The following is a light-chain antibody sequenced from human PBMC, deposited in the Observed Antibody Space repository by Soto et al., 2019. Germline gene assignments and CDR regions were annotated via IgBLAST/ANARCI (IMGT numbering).Light chain of an antibody. J-gene: IGLJ3*02. CDR1: SSDVGAYNY. Sequence: QSALTQPPSASGSPGQSVTISCTGTSSDVGAYNYVSWYQQYPGKAPKLMIYEVTKRPPGVPDRFSGSKSGNTASLTVSGLQAEDEADYYCTSYVGNNIWVFGGGTKLTVL. CDR2: EVT. V-gene: IGLV2-8*01. CDR3: TSYVGNNIWV.